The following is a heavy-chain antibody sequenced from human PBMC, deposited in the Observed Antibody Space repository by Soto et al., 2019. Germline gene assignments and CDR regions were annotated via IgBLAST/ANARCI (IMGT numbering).Heavy chain of an antibody. CDR2: IYWDDDK. Sequence: SWIRQPPGKALEWLALIYWDDDKRYSTSLKTRLTISKDTSKNQVVLTMTNMDPVDTATYYCARIRVAAGGSYYYYYGMDVWGQGTTVTVSS. V-gene: IGHV2-70*01. CDR3: ARIRVAAGGSYYYYYGMDV. D-gene: IGHD2-15*01. J-gene: IGHJ6*02.